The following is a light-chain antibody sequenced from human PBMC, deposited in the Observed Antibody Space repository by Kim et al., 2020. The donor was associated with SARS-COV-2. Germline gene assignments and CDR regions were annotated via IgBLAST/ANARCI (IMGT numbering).Light chain of an antibody. V-gene: IGKV3-11*01. CDR1: RNIDIN. CDR3: QQRGNWPPALT. Sequence: PGESAALACRASRNIDINLAAYQQTPGQPPTRLIYYAAIRAAGIPDRFSGSGSGTEVTLTIGSLAPEDVAVYYCQQRGNWPPALTFGGGTKVDIK. CDR2: YAA. J-gene: IGKJ4*01.